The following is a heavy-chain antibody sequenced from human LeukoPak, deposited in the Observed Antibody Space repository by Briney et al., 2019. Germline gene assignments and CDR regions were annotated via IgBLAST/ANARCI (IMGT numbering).Heavy chain of an antibody. V-gene: IGHV1-18*01. D-gene: IGHD3-3*01. CDR2: ISAYNGNT. Sequence: ASVKVSCKASGYTFTSYGISWVRQAPGQGLEWMGWISAYNGNTNYAQKLQGRVTMTTDTSTSTAYMELRSLRSEDTAVYYCARGAVLRFLEWLLEDYYYMDVWGKGTTVTVSS. J-gene: IGHJ6*03. CDR1: GYTFTSYG. CDR3: ARGAVLRFLEWLLEDYYYMDV.